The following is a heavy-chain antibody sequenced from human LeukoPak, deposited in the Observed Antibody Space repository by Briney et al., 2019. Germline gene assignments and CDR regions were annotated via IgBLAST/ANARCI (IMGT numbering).Heavy chain of an antibody. D-gene: IGHD3-9*01. V-gene: IGHV4-59*01. CDR2: IHYSGST. Sequence: SETLSPTCTVSGGSIGSYYWTWIRRPPGKGLEWIAYIHYSGSTSSNPSLKSRVTVSVDTSNNQFSLKLTSVSAADTAVYYCARDDILTGYYGNFDFWGQGTLVTVSS. CDR1: GGSIGSYY. J-gene: IGHJ4*02. CDR3: ARDDILTGYYGNFDF.